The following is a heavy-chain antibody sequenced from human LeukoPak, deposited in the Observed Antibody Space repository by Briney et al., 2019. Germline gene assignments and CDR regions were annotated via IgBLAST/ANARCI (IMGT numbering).Heavy chain of an antibody. Sequence: GGSLRLSCAASGFTFDDYTMHWVRQAPGKGLEWVSLNSWDGGSTYYADSVKGRFTISRDNSKNSLYLQMNSLRTEDTALYYCAKDLLGYFDYRGQGTLVTVSS. CDR2: NSWDGGST. CDR1: GFTFDDYT. J-gene: IGHJ4*02. D-gene: IGHD7-27*01. CDR3: AKDLLGYFDY. V-gene: IGHV3-43*01.